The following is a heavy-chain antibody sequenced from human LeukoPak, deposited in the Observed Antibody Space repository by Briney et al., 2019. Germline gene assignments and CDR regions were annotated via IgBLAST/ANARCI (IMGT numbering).Heavy chain of an antibody. V-gene: IGHV3-23*01. Sequence: PGGSLRLSCAASGFTFSSYAMSWVRQAPGKGLEWVSAISGSGGSTYYADSVKGRFTISRDNSKNTLYLQMNSLRAEDTAVYYCAKGQLGEIYYYYYMDVWGKGTTVTVSS. CDR2: ISGSGGST. J-gene: IGHJ6*03. D-gene: IGHD3-10*01. CDR3: AKGQLGEIYYYYYMDV. CDR1: GFTFSSYA.